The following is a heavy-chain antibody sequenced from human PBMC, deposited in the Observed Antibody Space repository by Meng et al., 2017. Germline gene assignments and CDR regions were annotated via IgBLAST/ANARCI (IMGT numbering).Heavy chain of an antibody. Sequence: ASVKVSCKASGYTFTSYDINWVRQATGQGLEWMGWMNPNSGNTGYAQKFQGRVTMTRNTSISTAYMELSSLRSEDTAVYYCARGFTYYYDSSGYSALAFDIWGQRTMVTVSS. V-gene: IGHV1-8*01. CDR1: GYTFTSYD. CDR2: MNPNSGNT. CDR3: ARGFTYYYDSSGYSALAFDI. J-gene: IGHJ3*02. D-gene: IGHD3-22*01.